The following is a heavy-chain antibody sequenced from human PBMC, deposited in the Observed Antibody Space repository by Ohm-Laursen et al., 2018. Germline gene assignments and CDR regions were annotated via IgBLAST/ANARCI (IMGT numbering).Heavy chain of an antibody. CDR3: ARDSNMIRGVVDY. Sequence: TLSLTCTVSGGSISIGGYYWSWIRQHPGKGLEWIGYIYYSGSTYYNPSLKSRVTMSVDTSKNQFSLKLTSVTAADTAVYYCARDSNMIRGVVDYWGQGTLVTVSS. CDR2: IYYSGST. V-gene: IGHV4-31*03. CDR1: GGSISIGGYY. D-gene: IGHD3-10*01. J-gene: IGHJ4*02.